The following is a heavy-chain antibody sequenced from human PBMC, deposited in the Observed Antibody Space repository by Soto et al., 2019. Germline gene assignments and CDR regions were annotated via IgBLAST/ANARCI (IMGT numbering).Heavy chain of an antibody. Sequence: GGSLRLSCAASGFTFSSYAMSWVRQAPGKGLEWVSAISGSGGNTYYADSVKGRFTISRDNSKNTLYLQMNSLRADDTALYYCAKYIVVAANYGLDVWGQGTTVTAP. CDR2: ISGSGGNT. CDR1: GFTFSSYA. D-gene: IGHD2-15*01. V-gene: IGHV3-23*01. J-gene: IGHJ6*02. CDR3: AKYIVVAANYGLDV.